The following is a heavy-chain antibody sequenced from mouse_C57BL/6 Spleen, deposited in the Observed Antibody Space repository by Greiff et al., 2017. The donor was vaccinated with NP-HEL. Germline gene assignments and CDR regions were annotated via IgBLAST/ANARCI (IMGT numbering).Heavy chain of an antibody. CDR2: IYPGDGDT. D-gene: IGHD2-4*01. V-gene: IGHV1-82*01. Sequence: QVQLQQSGPELVKPGASVKISCKASGYAFSSSWMNWVKQRPGKGLEWIGRIYPGDGDTNYNGKFKGKATLTADKSSSTAYMQLSSLTSEDSAVYFCARGGYDYEYAMDYWGQGTSVTVSS. CDR1: GYAFSSSW. J-gene: IGHJ4*01. CDR3: ARGGYDYEYAMDY.